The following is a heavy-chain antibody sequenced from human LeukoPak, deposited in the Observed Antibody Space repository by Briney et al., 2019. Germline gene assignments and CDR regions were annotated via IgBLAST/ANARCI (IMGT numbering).Heavy chain of an antibody. J-gene: IGHJ4*02. Sequence: ASVKVSCKVSGYTLTELSMHWVRQAPGKGLEWMGGFDPEDGETIYAQKFQGRVTMTEDTSTDTAYMELSSLRSEDTAVYYCARDLASVYVPNHYFDYWGQGTLVTVSS. CDR1: GYTLTELS. V-gene: IGHV1-24*01. CDR2: FDPEDGET. D-gene: IGHD3-16*01. CDR3: ARDLASVYVPNHYFDY.